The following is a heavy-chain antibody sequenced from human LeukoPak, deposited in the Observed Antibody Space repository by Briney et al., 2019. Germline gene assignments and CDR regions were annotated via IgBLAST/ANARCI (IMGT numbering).Heavy chain of an antibody. D-gene: IGHD3-10*01. CDR1: GGSISSSNW. Sequence: ASGTLSLTCAVSGGSISSSNWWSWVRQPRGKGLEWIGEIYHSGSTNYNPSLKSRVTISVDKSKNQFSLKLSSVTAADTAVYYCARDGMYYYGLGRRGWFDPWGQGTLVTVSS. CDR3: ARDGMYYYGLGRRGWFDP. J-gene: IGHJ5*02. V-gene: IGHV4-4*02. CDR2: IYHSGST.